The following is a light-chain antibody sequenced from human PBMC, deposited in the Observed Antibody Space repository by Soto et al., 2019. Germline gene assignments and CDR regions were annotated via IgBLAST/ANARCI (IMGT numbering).Light chain of an antibody. CDR1: QIVSSN. V-gene: IGKV3-15*01. Sequence: EIVLTQSPATLSLSPGERATLSCRANQIVSSNLAWYQQKPGQAPRLLIYGASTRSTGIPGRFSGSGSGTEFTLTISSLRSEDFAVYYCQQYYNWPITFGQGTRLEIK. CDR2: GAS. J-gene: IGKJ5*01. CDR3: QQYYNWPIT.